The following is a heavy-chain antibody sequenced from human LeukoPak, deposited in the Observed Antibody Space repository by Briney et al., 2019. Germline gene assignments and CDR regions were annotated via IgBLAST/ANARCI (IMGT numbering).Heavy chain of an antibody. V-gene: IGHV4-34*01. CDR2: INHSGST. CDR1: GGSFSGYY. Sequence: SETLSLTCAVYGGSFSGYYWSWIRQPPGKGLEWIGEINHSGSTNYNPSLKSRVTISVDMSKNQFSLRLSSVTAADTAVYYCARVTYDSSGYYQNFEYWGQGTLVTVSS. D-gene: IGHD3-22*01. J-gene: IGHJ4*02. CDR3: ARVTYDSSGYYQNFEY.